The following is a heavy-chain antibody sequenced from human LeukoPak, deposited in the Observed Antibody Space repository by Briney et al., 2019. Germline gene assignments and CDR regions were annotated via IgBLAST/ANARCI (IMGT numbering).Heavy chain of an antibody. CDR1: GFTFSSYW. J-gene: IGHJ6*03. CDR3: ARDYGRLYYYYYMDV. D-gene: IGHD4-17*01. CDR2: INSDGSST. Sequence: GGSLRLSCAASGFTFSSYWMHWVRQAPGKGLVWVSRINSDGSSTSYADSVKGRFTISRDNAKNTLYLQMNSLRAEDTAVYYCARDYGRLYYYYYMDVWGKGTTVTVSS. V-gene: IGHV3-74*01.